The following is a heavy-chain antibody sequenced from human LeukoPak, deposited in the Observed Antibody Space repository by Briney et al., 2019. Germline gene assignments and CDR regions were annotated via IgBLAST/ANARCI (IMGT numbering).Heavy chain of an antibody. CDR2: ISYDGSNK. CDR1: GFTFSGYP. V-gene: IGHV3-30-3*01. Sequence: PGKSLRLSCAASGFTFSGYPIHWVRQAPGKGLEWVAVISYDGSNKYYADSVKGRFTISRDNSKNTLYLQMSSLRAEDTAVYYCATDRGWRTSGYYLYYFEYWGQGTLVTFSS. J-gene: IGHJ4*02. D-gene: IGHD3-3*01. CDR3: ATDRGWRTSGYYLYYFEY.